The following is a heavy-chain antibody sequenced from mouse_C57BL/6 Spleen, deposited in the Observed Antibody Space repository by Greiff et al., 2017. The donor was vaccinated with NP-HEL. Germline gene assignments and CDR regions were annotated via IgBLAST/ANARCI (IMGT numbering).Heavy chain of an antibody. CDR2: IYPGDGDT. CDR1: GYAFSSSW. J-gene: IGHJ2*01. Sequence: VKLQESGPELVKPGASVKISCKASGYAFSSSWMNWVKQRPGKGLEWIGRIYPGDGDTNYNGKFKGKATLTADKSSSTAYMQLSSLTSEDSAVYFCASLNHYFDYWGQGTTLTVSS. CDR3: ASLNHYFDY. V-gene: IGHV1-82*01.